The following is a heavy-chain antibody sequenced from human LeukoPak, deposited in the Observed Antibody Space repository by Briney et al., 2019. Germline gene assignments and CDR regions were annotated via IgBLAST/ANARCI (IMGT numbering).Heavy chain of an antibody. CDR2: IWYDGSNK. CDR3: ARDRTSLIDY. V-gene: IGHV3-33*08. Sequence: PGGSLRLSCAASGFPFSSYSMNWVRQAPGKGLEWVAVIWYDGSNKYYADSVKGRFTISRDNSKNTLYLQMNSLRAEDTAVYYCARDRTSLIDYWGQGTLVTVSS. J-gene: IGHJ4*02. D-gene: IGHD1-14*01. CDR1: GFPFSSYS.